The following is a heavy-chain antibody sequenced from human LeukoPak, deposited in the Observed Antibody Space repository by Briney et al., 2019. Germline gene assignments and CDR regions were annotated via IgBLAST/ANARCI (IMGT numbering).Heavy chain of an antibody. CDR2: ITGNHGAT. Sequence: PGGSLRLSCAASGFTFSSFAMTWVRQAPGKGLEWVSSITGNHGATHNIDSVKGRFTISRDNSQNTLYLQMNSLRAEDTAVYYCTKDPNGDYVGAFDPWGQGTLVTVSS. J-gene: IGHJ5*02. CDR3: TKDPNGDYVGAFDP. V-gene: IGHV3-23*01. CDR1: GFTFSSFA. D-gene: IGHD4-17*01.